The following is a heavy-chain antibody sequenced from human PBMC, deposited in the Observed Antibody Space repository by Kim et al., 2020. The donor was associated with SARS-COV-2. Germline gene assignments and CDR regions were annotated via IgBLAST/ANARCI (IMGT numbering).Heavy chain of an antibody. V-gene: IGHV4-39*07. CDR2: IYYSGST. CDR1: GGSISSSSYY. D-gene: IGHD6-19*01. J-gene: IGHJ4*02. Sequence: SETLSLTCTVSGGSISSSSYYWGWIRQPPGKGLEWIGSIYYSGSTYYNPSLKSRVTISVDTSKNQFSLKLSSVTAADTAVYYCARAPRGGWYTTRYFDYWGQGTLVTVSS. CDR3: ARAPRGGWYTTRYFDY.